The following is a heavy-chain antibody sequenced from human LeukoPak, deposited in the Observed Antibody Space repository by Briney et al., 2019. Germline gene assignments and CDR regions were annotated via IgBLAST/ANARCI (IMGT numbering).Heavy chain of an antibody. J-gene: IGHJ4*02. CDR1: GGTFSTYA. D-gene: IGHD6-13*01. CDR2: IVPILGTA. V-gene: IGHV1-69*04. CDR3: ARVPQGSSWPYYFDY. Sequence: SVTVSCKASGGTFSTYAISWVRQAPGQGLEWVGRIVPILGTANYALNFQGRVTITADRSTTTAYMELSSLRSEDTAVYYCARVPQGSSWPYYFDYWGQGTLVTVSS.